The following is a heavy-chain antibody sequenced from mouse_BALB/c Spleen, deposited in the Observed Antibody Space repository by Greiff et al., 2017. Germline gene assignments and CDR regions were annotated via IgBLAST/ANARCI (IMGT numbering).Heavy chain of an antibody. Sequence: VQLVESGPGLVSPSQSLSITCTVSGFSLTSYGVHWVRQPPGKGLEWLGVIWAGGSTNYNSALMSRLSISKDNSKSQVFLKMNSLQTDDTAMYYCAREKNRYDRGFDYWGQGTTLTVSS. J-gene: IGHJ2*01. D-gene: IGHD2-14*01. CDR1: GFSLTSYG. CDR2: IWAGGST. V-gene: IGHV2-9*02. CDR3: AREKNRYDRGFDY.